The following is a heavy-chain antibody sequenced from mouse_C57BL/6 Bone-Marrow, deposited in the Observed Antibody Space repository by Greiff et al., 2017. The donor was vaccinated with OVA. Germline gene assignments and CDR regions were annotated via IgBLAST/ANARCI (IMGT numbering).Heavy chain of an antibody. J-gene: IGHJ2*01. D-gene: IGHD2-4*01. CDR1: GYTFTDYE. Sequence: QVQLQQSGAELVRPGASVTLSCKASGYTFTDYEMHWVKQTPVHGLEWIGAIDPETGGTAYNQKFKGKAILTADKSSSTAYMELRSLTSEDSAIYYCARESYYDYDEYYFDYWGQGTTLTVSS. CDR2: IDPETGGT. CDR3: ARESYYDYDEYYFDY. V-gene: IGHV1-15*01.